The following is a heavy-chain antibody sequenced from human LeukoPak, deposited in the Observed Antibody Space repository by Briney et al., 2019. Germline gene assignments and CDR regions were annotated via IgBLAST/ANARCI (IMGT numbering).Heavy chain of an antibody. CDR1: GFTFSSYA. V-gene: IGHV3-30-3*01. J-gene: IGHJ4*02. CDR2: ISYDGSDK. D-gene: IGHD2-8*01. Sequence: GGSLRLSCAASGFTFSSYAMHWVRQAPGKGLEWVAVISYDGSDKYYADSVKGRFTISRDNSKNTLYLQMNSLRAEDTAVYYCAREGGDCTNGVCYSFDYWGQGTLVTVSS. CDR3: AREGGDCTNGVCYSFDY.